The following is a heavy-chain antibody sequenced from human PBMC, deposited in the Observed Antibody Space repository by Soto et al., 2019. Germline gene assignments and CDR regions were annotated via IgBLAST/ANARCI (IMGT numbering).Heavy chain of an antibody. Sequence: QVQLVQSGAEAKKPGPSVKVSCKASGGTLSSHAISWLRQAPGQGLEWMGGIIPIFDTANYGQKFQGRVTITADEPTGTAYRVLSSQRSEDAAMFYCARSDYGDDGNWFGPWGQGTLVTVSS. CDR2: IIPIFDTA. CDR1: GGTLSSHA. D-gene: IGHD4-17*01. J-gene: IGHJ5*02. V-gene: IGHV1-69*01. CDR3: ARSDYGDDGNWFGP.